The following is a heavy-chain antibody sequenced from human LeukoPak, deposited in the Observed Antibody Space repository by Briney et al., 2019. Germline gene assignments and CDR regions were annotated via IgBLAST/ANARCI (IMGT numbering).Heavy chain of an antibody. Sequence: ASVNVSCKASGYTFISYYMQWVRQAPGQGLEWVGIINPSDGSTSSAQKFQGRVTMTRDTSTSTVYMELSSLRSEDTAVYYCEVVPNYWGQGTLVTVSS. V-gene: IGHV1-46*01. D-gene: IGHD3-22*01. CDR2: INPSDGST. CDR3: EVVPNY. CDR1: GYTFISYY. J-gene: IGHJ4*02.